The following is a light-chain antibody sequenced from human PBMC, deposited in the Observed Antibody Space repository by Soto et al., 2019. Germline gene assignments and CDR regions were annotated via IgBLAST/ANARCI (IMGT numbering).Light chain of an antibody. J-gene: IGLJ2*01. V-gene: IGLV2-14*01. CDR2: EVS. CDR3: SSYTSSSPLV. CDR1: SSDVGGYNY. Sequence: QSALTQPASVSGSPGQSITSSCTGTSSDVGGYNYVSWYQQHPGKAPKHMIYEVSNRPSGVSNRFSGSKSGNTASLTISGLQAEDEADYYCSSYTSSSPLVFGGGTKLTVL.